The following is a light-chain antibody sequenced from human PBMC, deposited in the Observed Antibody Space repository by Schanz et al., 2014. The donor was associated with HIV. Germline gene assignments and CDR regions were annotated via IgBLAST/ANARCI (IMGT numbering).Light chain of an antibody. CDR2: DVS. Sequence: QSALTQPASVSGSPGQSIAISCTGTNNDVGAYNYVSWYQQHPGKAPKLMIYDVSNRPSGVSSRFSGSKSGNTASLTISGLQAEDEADYYCCSYTTTSTYVFGAGTKLTVL. J-gene: IGLJ1*01. V-gene: IGLV2-14*03. CDR1: NNDVGAYNY. CDR3: CSYTTTSTYV.